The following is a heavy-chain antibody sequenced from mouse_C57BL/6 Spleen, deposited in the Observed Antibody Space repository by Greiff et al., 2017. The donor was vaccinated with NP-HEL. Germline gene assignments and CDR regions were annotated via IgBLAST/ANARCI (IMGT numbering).Heavy chain of an antibody. CDR2: INPSNGGT. V-gene: IGHV1-53*01. Sequence: QVQLKQPGTELVKPGASVKLSCKASGYTFTSYWMHWVKQRPGQGLEWIGNINPSNGGTNYNEKFKSKATLTVDKSSSTAYMQLSSLTSEDSAVYYCAKFITTAKLYFDYWGQGTTLTVSS. J-gene: IGHJ2*01. CDR1: GYTFTSYW. CDR3: AKFITTAKLYFDY. D-gene: IGHD1-1*01.